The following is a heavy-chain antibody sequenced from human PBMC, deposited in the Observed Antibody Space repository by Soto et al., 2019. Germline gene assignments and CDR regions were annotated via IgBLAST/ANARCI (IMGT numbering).Heavy chain of an antibody. CDR2: IKQDGSEK. D-gene: IGHD2-15*01. V-gene: IGHV3-7*01. Sequence: GGSLRLSCAASGFTFSIYWMSWVRHAPGKGLEWVANIKQDGSEKYYVDSVKGRFTISRDNAKNSLYLQMNSLRAEDTAVYYCARDRFGSGSCYYDYWGQGTLVTVSS. CDR1: GFTFSIYW. CDR3: ARDRFGSGSCYYDY. J-gene: IGHJ4*02.